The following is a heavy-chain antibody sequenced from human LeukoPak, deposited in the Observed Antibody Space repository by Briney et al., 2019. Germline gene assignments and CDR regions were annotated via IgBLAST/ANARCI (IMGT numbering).Heavy chain of an antibody. Sequence: GGSLRLSCAASGFTFSSYSMNWVRQAPGKGLEWASSISSSSSYIYYADSVKGRFTISRDNAKNSLYLQMNSLRAEDTAVYYCARGRQLAGPAPWGQGTLVTVSS. CDR1: GFTFSSYS. CDR2: ISSSSSYI. V-gene: IGHV3-21*01. D-gene: IGHD6-6*01. CDR3: ARGRQLAGPAP. J-gene: IGHJ5*02.